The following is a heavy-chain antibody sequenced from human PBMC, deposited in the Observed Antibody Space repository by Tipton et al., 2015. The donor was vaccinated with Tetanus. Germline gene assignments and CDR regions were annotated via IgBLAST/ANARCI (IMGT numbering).Heavy chain of an antibody. D-gene: IGHD6-25*01. Sequence: SLRLSCEVSGFIFSSYTMNWVRQAPGKGLEWVSSISSTSSYIYYADSLKGRFTISRGNAKSSLYLQMNSLRAEDTAVYFCASGSALDYWGPGTLVTVSS. J-gene: IGHJ4*02. V-gene: IGHV3-21*01. CDR2: ISSTSSYI. CDR3: ASGSALDY. CDR1: GFIFSSYT.